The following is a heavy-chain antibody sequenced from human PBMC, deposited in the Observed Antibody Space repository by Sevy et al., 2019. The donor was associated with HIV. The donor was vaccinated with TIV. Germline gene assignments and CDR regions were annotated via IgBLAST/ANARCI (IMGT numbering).Heavy chain of an antibody. CDR1: GFTFSSYA. Sequence: GGSLRLSCAASGFTFSSYAMHWVRQAPGKGLEWVAVISYDGSNKYYADSVKGRFTISRDNPKNTLYLQMNSLRAEDTAVYYCARAYDSSGYPFDYWGQGTLVTVSS. V-gene: IGHV3-30-3*01. CDR3: ARAYDSSGYPFDY. J-gene: IGHJ4*02. D-gene: IGHD3-22*01. CDR2: ISYDGSNK.